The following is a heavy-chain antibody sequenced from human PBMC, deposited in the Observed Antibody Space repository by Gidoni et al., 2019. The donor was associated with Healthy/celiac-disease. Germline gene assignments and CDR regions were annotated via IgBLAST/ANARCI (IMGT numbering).Heavy chain of an antibody. CDR2: IIPILGIA. J-gene: IGHJ6*02. CDR1: GGPFSSYP. Sequence: QVQLVQSGAEVKKPGSSVKVSCKASGGPFSSYPIRWVRQAPGQGLEWMGRIIPILGIANYAQKFQGRVTITADKSTSTAYMELSSLRSEDTAVYYCASVRIPDYGDFPYYYYGMDVWGQGTTVTVSS. CDR3: ASVRIPDYGDFPYYYYGMDV. D-gene: IGHD4-17*01. V-gene: IGHV1-69*02.